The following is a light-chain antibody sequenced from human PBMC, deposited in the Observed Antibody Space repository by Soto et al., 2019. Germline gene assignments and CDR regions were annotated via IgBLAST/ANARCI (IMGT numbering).Light chain of an antibody. CDR1: QSVSNN. CDR3: QQYNNWPPMYT. Sequence: EIVMTQSPATLSVSPGERATLSCRASQSVSNNLAWYQWRPGQAPRLLIYGASTRATGTPARFSGSGSGTEFTLTISSLQSEDFAVYYCQQYNNWPPMYTVGQGTKVDSK. V-gene: IGKV3-15*01. CDR2: GAS. J-gene: IGKJ2*01.